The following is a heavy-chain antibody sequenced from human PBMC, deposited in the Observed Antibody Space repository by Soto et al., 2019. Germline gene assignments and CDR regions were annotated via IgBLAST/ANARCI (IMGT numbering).Heavy chain of an antibody. D-gene: IGHD3-22*01. V-gene: IGHV4-30-4*08. CDR2: IYSSGST. Sequence: SCKASGGTFSSYAISWIRQPPGKGLEWIGYIYSSGSTHYNPSLKSRLIISLDTSKNQFSLKLSSVTAADTAVYYCARTSWFDNSSSDYWGQGALVTVSS. CDR3: ARTSWFDNSSSDY. J-gene: IGHJ4*02. CDR1: GGTFSSYAI.